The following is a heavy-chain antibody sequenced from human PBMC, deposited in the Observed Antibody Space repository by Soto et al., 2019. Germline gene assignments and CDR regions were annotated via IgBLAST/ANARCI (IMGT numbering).Heavy chain of an antibody. V-gene: IGHV3-30*18. J-gene: IGHJ6*02. CDR3: ANDPFYYDLWSGYSAYYYYGMDV. D-gene: IGHD3-3*01. Sequence: PGGSVRLSWAASGFTFSSYGMHWVRQAPGKGLEWVAVISYDGSKKYYADSVKGRCTISRDNSKNTLYLQMNSLRAEDTAVCYCANDPFYYDLWSGYSAYYYYGMDVSRQGTTVTVAS. CDR2: ISYDGSKK. CDR1: GFTFSSYG.